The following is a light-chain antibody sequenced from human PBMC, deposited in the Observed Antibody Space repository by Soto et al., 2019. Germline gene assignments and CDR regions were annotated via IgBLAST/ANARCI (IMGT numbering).Light chain of an antibody. Sequence: TGVRQTPGTPSLSAGETGTLSCKASQSVSSSYLAWYQQKPGQAPRLLIYGTSSRATGIPDRFSGSGSGTDFTLTSSRLEPEDFAVYYCQQYGTSLFSFGPGTKVDI. V-gene: IGKV3-20*01. CDR1: QSVSSSY. J-gene: IGKJ3*01. CDR2: GTS. CDR3: QQYGTSLFS.